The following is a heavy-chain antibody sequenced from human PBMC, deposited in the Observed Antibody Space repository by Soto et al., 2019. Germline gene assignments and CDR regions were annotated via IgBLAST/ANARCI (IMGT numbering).Heavy chain of an antibody. CDR3: VRVVAIPGYPDN. CDR1: GGTFSSYA. CDR2: IVPIVDTS. Sequence: QVQLVQSGAEVRQPASSVKVSCKTSGGTFSSYAISWVRQAPGQGLEWMGGIVPIVDTSTYAQKFQGRVRIPAEESTSTVYLELSSLRSDDTAVYYCVRVVAIPGYPDNWGQGTLVTVSS. V-gene: IGHV1-69*12. D-gene: IGHD5-12*01. J-gene: IGHJ4*02.